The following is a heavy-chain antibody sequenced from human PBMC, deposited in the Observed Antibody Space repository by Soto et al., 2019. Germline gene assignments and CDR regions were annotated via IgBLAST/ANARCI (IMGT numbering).Heavy chain of an antibody. J-gene: IGHJ4*02. CDR1: GFTFSSYS. V-gene: IGHV3-48*01. CDR3: ARDIDG. CDR2: ISSSSSTI. Sequence: EVQVVESGGGLVQPGGSLRLSCAASGFTFSSYSMNWVRQAPGKVLEWVSYISSSSSTIFYADSVKGRFTISRDNAKNSLYLQMNSLRAEDTAVYYCARDIDGGGQGTLVTVSS. D-gene: IGHD2-15*01.